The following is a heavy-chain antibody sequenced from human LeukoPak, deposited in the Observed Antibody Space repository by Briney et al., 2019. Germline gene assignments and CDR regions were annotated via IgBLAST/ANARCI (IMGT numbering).Heavy chain of an antibody. D-gene: IGHD6-19*01. CDR1: GFTFSSYG. CDR2: IWYDGSNK. Sequence: GGSLRLSCAASGFTFSSYGMHWVRQAPGKGLEWVAFIWYDGSNKYYADSVKGRFTISRDNSKNTLYLQMNSLRAEDTAVYYCAKTLIIAVAGNPTLDYFDYWGQGTLVTVSS. V-gene: IGHV3-30*02. CDR3: AKTLIIAVAGNPTLDYFDY. J-gene: IGHJ4*02.